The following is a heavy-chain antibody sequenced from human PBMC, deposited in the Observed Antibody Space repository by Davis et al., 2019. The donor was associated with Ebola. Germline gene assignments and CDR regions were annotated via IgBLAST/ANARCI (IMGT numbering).Heavy chain of an antibody. V-gene: IGHV1-2*02. CDR3: AKSPSWGYYFDY. Sequence: ASVKVSCKASGYTFTGYYMHWVRQAPGQGLEWMGWINPNSGGTIYAQKFQGRVTMTRDTSISTAYMVLSRLKSDDTAIYYCAKSPSWGYYFDYWGQGTLVTVSS. CDR1: GYTFTGYY. D-gene: IGHD3-16*01. J-gene: IGHJ4*02. CDR2: INPNSGGT.